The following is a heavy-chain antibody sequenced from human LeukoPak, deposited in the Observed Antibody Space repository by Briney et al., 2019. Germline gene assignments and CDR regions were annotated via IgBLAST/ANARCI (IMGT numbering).Heavy chain of an antibody. Sequence: ASVKVSCKASGYTFINHGISWVRQAPGQGLEWMAWVSAYNGKVNYAQKLQGRVTLTTDTSTGTAYMELRSLTSDDTAVYYCARHSGSMWPYYMDVWGKGTRDPVSS. D-gene: IGHD6-13*01. CDR3: ARHSGSMWPYYMDV. CDR2: VSAYNGKV. CDR1: GYTFINHG. J-gene: IGHJ6*03. V-gene: IGHV1-18*01.